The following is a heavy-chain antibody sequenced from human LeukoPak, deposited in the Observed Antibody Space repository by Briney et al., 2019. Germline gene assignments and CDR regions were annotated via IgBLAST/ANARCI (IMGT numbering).Heavy chain of an antibody. Sequence: ASVKVSCKASGYTFTSYDTNWVRQATGQGLEWMGWMNPNSGNTGYAQKFQGRVTMTRDTSISTAYMELSRLRSDDTAVYYCARGPPRGITMIVVVISYFDYWGQGTLVTVSS. V-gene: IGHV1-8*01. J-gene: IGHJ4*02. CDR1: GYTFTSYD. CDR3: ARGPPRGITMIVVVISYFDY. CDR2: MNPNSGNT. D-gene: IGHD3-22*01.